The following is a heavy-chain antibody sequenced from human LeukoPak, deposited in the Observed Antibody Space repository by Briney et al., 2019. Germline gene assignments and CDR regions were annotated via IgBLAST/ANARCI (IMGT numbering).Heavy chain of an antibody. D-gene: IGHD3-22*01. CDR2: ISYDGSNK. CDR1: GFTFSSYA. CDR3: ARGDTMIDD. V-gene: IGHV3-30*04. Sequence: GRSLRLSCAASGFTFSSYAMHWVRQAPGKGLEWVAVISYDGSNKYYADSVKGRFTISRDNSKNTLHLQMNSLRAEDTAVYYCARGDTMIDDWGQGTLVTVSS. J-gene: IGHJ4*02.